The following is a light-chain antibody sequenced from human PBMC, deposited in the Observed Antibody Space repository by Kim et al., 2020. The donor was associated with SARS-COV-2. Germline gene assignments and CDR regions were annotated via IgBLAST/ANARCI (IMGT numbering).Light chain of an antibody. CDR1: SSNIGAGYD. CDR3: QSYDSSLSGSEV. J-gene: IGLJ3*02. Sequence: VTISGTGSSSNIGAGYDVHWYQQLPGTAPKLLIYGNSNRPSGVPDRFSGSKSGTSASLAITGLQAEDEADYYCQSYDSSLSGSEVFGGGTKLTVL. V-gene: IGLV1-40*01. CDR2: GNS.